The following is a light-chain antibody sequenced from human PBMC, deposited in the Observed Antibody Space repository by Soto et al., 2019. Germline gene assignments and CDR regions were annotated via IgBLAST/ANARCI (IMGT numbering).Light chain of an antibody. CDR1: QSVSSY. V-gene: IGKV3-11*01. J-gene: IGKJ2*01. Sequence: EIVLTQSPATLSLSPGEIATLSCRASQSVSSYLAGYQQKPGQAPRLLIYDATNRATGIPARFSGSGSGTDVTLTISSLEPEDFAVYYCQQRSNWPRTFGQGTKLEIK. CDR3: QQRSNWPRT. CDR2: DAT.